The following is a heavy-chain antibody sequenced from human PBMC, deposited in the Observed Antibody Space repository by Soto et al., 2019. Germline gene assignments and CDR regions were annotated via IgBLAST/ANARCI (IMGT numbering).Heavy chain of an antibody. D-gene: IGHD3-16*01. Sequence: EVQLVESGGGLVQPGESLRLSCAASGFTFSTYWMTWVRQPPGKGLEWVANIDQDGSERYYVDSVRGRSTISRDNAKNSLYLQMNSLGVEDTAVYYCLCGGNFFVYWGQGNLVTVSP. CDR3: LCGGNFFVY. V-gene: IGHV3-7*01. CDR2: IDQDGSER. CDR1: GFTFSTYW. J-gene: IGHJ4*02.